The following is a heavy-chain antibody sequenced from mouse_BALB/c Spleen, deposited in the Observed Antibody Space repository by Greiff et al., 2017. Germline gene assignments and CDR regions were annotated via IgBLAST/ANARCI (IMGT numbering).Heavy chain of an antibody. J-gene: IGHJ3*01. CDR1: GYTFTSYW. Sequence: QVQLQQPGAELVKPGASVKLSCKASGYTFTSYWMHWVKQRPGQGLEWIGEIDPSDSYTNYNEKFKSKATLTVDKSSSTAYMQLSSLTSEDSAVYYCARANWDAYWGQGTLVTVSA. V-gene: IGHV1-69*02. CDR3: ARANWDAY. CDR2: IDPSDSYT. D-gene: IGHD4-1*01.